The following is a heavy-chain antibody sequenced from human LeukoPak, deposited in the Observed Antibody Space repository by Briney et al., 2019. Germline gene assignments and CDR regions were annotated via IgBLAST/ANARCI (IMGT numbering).Heavy chain of an antibody. CDR1: GFTFSSYA. CDR3: AKDLYLQYCRGSACYLNYYNMDV. CDR2: ISGSGGST. J-gene: IGHJ6*02. D-gene: IGHD2-15*01. V-gene: IGHV3-23*01. Sequence: GGSLRLSCAASGFTFSSYAMSWVRQAPGKGLEWVSAISGSGGSTYYADSVKGRFTISRDNSKNTLYLQMNGLRAEDTAVYYCAKDLYLQYCRGSACYLNYYNMDVWGQGTTVAVSS.